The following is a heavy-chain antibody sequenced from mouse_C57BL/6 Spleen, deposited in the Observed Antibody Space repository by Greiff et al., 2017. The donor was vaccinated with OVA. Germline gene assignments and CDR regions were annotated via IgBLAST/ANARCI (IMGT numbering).Heavy chain of an antibody. CDR2: VCPGGGDT. Sequence: VQLQQSGAELVRPGTSVKMSCKASGYTFNNYWIGWEKQRPGQGLEGIGDVCPGGGDTNNNDKFKDKATLTADTSSSTTYMQFSILTSENTAIYYCAGHSYDYDGRGPMDYWGQGTSVTVSS. J-gene: IGHJ4*01. CDR3: AGHSYDYDGRGPMDY. V-gene: IGHV1-63*01. CDR1: GYTFNNYW. D-gene: IGHD2-4*01.